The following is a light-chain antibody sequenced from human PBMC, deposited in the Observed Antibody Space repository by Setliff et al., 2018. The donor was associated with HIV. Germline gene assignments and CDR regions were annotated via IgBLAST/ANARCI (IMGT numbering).Light chain of an antibody. J-gene: IGLJ1*01. CDR1: SSDIGGYNY. CDR3: SSYTATSTLYV. V-gene: IGLV2-14*01. CDR2: EVS. Sequence: QSALAQPASVSGSPGQSITISCTGTSSDIGGYNYVSWYQQHPGKAPKLVISEVSNRPSGLSNRFSGSKSGDTASLTISGLQTGDEADYYCSSYTATSTLYVFGTGTKVTVL.